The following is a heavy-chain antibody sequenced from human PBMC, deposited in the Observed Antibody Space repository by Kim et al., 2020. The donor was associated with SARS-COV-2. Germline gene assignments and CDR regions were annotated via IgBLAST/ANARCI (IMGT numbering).Heavy chain of an antibody. V-gene: IGHV3-66*02. CDR3: ARDGGPVPRGAFDI. Sequence: GGSLRLSCAASGFTVSSNYMSWVRQAPGKGLEWVSVIYSGGSTYYADSVKGRFTISRDNSKNTLYLQMNSLRAEDTAVYYCARDGGPVPRGAFDIWGQGTMVTVSS. CDR1: GFTVSSNY. J-gene: IGHJ3*02. CDR2: IYSGGST. D-gene: IGHD3-16*01.